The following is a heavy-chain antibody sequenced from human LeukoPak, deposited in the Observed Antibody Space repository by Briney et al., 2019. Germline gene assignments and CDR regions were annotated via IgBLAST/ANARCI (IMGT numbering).Heavy chain of an antibody. D-gene: IGHD1-26*01. V-gene: IGHV3-30*18. CDR3: AKAWDSHHSVDY. J-gene: IGHJ4*02. CDR2: ISDDGSSK. Sequence: SGRSLRLSCAASGFTFSSYGMHWVRQAPGKGLEWVAVISDDGSSKYYADSVKGRFTISRDNSKNTLYLQMNSLRAEDMAVYYCAKAWDSHHSVDYWGQGTLVTVSS. CDR1: GFTFSSYG.